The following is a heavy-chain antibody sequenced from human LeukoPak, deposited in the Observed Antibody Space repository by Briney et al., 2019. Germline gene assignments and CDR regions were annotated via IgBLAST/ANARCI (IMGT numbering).Heavy chain of an antibody. D-gene: IGHD3-22*01. Sequence: PGGSLRLSCAASGFTISTNYMSWVRQAPGKGLEWVSAISGSGGSTYYADSVKGRFTISRDNSKNTLYLQMNSLRAEDTAVYYCAKGPSTYYYDSSGSPFDYWGQGTLVTVSS. V-gene: IGHV3-23*01. J-gene: IGHJ4*02. CDR3: AKGPSTYYYDSSGSPFDY. CDR1: GFTISTNY. CDR2: ISGSGGST.